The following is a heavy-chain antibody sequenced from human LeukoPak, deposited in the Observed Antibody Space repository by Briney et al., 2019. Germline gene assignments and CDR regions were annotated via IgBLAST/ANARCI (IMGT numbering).Heavy chain of an antibody. J-gene: IGHJ6*03. V-gene: IGHV1-69*06. D-gene: IGHD3-9*01. Sequence: GASVKVSCKASGGTFSSYAISWVRQAPGQGLEWMGGIIPIFGTANYAQKFQGRVTITADKSTSTAYMELSSLRSEDTAVYYCARDPGYDILTGSYYYYMDVWGKGTTVTVSS. CDR1: GGTFSSYA. CDR2: IIPIFGTA. CDR3: ARDPGYDILTGSYYYYMDV.